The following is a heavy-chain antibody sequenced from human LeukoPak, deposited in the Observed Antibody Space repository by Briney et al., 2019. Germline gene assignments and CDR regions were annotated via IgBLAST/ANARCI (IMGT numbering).Heavy chain of an antibody. D-gene: IGHD6-19*01. CDR2: IYYSGST. J-gene: IGHJ4*02. V-gene: IGHV4-59*01. CDR1: GGSISSYY. Sequence: SETLSLTRTVSGGSISSYYWSWIRQPPGKGPEWIGYIYYSGSTNYNPSLKSRVTISVDTSKNQFSLKLSSVTAADTAVYYCARDPNSSGWYDYWGQGTLVTVSS. CDR3: ARDPNSSGWYDY.